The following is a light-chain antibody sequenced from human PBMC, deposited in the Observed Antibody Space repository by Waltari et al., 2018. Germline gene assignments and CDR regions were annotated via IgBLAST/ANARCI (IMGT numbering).Light chain of an antibody. V-gene: IGKV3-11*01. CDR3: QQRSVWPPIT. J-gene: IGKJ4*01. CDR1: PSISIS. Sequence: EVVLLQSRDALSLSPGERATLSCRASPSISISLSWYQQKPGQAPRLLIYEASQRAPGIPGRFTGSGSGTDFTLTITGLEPDDSADYYCQQRSVWPPITFGGGTRVEIK. CDR2: EAS.